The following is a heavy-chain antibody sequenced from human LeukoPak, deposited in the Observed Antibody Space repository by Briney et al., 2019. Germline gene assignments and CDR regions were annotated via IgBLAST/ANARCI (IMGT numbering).Heavy chain of an antibody. CDR3: ARGYSSDY. CDR2: ISGNGAST. CDR1: GFTFSSYA. Sequence: QPGGSLRLSCAASGFTFSSYAMGWVRQAPGKGLECVSAISGNGASTYYADSVKGRFTISRDNSKNTLFLQMNSLRAEDTAIYYCARGYSSDYWGQGTLVTVSS. V-gene: IGHV3-23*01. J-gene: IGHJ4*02. D-gene: IGHD6-13*01.